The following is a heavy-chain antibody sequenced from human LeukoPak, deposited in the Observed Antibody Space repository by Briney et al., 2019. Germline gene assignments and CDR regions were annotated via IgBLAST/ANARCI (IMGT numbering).Heavy chain of an antibody. J-gene: IGHJ5*02. V-gene: IGHV3-53*01. D-gene: IGHD4-17*01. Sequence: GGSLRLSCAASGFTVSSNYMSWVRQAPGKGLEWVSVIYSGGSTYYADSVKDRFTISRDNSTNTLLLQMNSLSADDTAADYCSTTVTSGTLDRWGQGALVTVSS. CDR2: IYSGGST. CDR3: STTVTSGTLDR. CDR1: GFTVSSNY.